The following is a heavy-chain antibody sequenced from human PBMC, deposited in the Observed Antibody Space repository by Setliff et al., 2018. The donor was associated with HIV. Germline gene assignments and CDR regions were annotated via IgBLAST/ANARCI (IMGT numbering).Heavy chain of an antibody. CDR3: ARRGSSYNFWSGYSYYGLDV. J-gene: IGHJ6*02. V-gene: IGHV3-48*04. CDR2: IRATNGNT. Sequence: GGSLRLSCTASGFTFSSYSMNWVRQAPGKGLEWLSYIRATNGNTQYADSVKGRFTISRDNANNSLALLMVSLRAEDTGLYFCARRGSSYNFWSGYSYYGLDVWGQGTTVTVS. D-gene: IGHD3-3*01. CDR1: GFTFSSYS.